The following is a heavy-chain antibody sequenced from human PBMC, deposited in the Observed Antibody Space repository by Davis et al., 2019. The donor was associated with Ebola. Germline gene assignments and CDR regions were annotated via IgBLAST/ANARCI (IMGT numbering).Heavy chain of an antibody. J-gene: IGHJ4*02. V-gene: IGHV4-30-4*07. CDR1: GGSISSGGYS. Sequence: SETLSLTCAVSGGSISSGGYSWSWIRQPPGKGLEWIGYMYYSGSTYYNPSLKSRLTISGDTSKNQFSLKLSSVTAADTAVYYCTQNGGDYWGQGTLVTVSS. CDR2: MYYSGST. D-gene: IGHD3-16*01. CDR3: TQNGGDY.